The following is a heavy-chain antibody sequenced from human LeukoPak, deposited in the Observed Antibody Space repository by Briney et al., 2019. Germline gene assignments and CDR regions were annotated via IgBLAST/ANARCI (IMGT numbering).Heavy chain of an antibody. CDR2: INPNSGGT. Sequence: GASVKVSCKASGYTFTGYYMHWVRQAPGQGLEWMGWINPNSGGTNYAQKFQGRVTMTRDTSVSTAYMELRSLRSDDTAVYYCARGRIDYDFWSGYSYYFDYWGQGTLVTVSS. D-gene: IGHD3-3*01. CDR1: GYTFTGYY. J-gene: IGHJ4*02. V-gene: IGHV1-2*02. CDR3: ARGRIDYDFWSGYSYYFDY.